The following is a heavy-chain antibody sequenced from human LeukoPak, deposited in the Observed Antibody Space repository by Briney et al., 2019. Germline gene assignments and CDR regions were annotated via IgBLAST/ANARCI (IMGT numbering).Heavy chain of an antibody. J-gene: IGHJ5*01. CDR1: GYTFTGYY. CDR3: ARASGSYWWFDS. CDR2: INPSGGSK. D-gene: IGHD1-26*01. V-gene: IGHV1-46*01. Sequence: ASVKVSCKASGYTFTGYYMHWVRQAPGQGPEWMGIINPSGGSKSYAQKFQGSVTMTRDTSISTVYMELSRLRSDDTAVYYCARASGSYWWFDSWGQGTLVTVSS.